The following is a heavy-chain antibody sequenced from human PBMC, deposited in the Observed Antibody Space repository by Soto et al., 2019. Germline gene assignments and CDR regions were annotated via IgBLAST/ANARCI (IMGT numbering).Heavy chain of an antibody. CDR2: ISSST. Sequence: EVQLLESGGGLVQPGGSLRLSCAASGFTLSSYAMTWVREAPGKGLEWVSTISSSTYYADSVKGRFTISRDNSKNTLYLPMNSLRAEDTAVYYCAKREGRNFDYWGQGTLVTVSS. J-gene: IGHJ4*02. CDR1: GFTLSSYA. CDR3: AKREGRNFDY. V-gene: IGHV3-23*01. D-gene: IGHD3-10*01.